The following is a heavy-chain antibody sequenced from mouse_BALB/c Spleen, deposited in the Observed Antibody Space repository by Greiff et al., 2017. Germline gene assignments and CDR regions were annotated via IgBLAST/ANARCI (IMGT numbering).Heavy chain of an antibody. Sequence: EVKLVESGAGLVKPGGSLKLSCAASGYTFSSYTMSWVRQTPEKRLEWVATISSGGSYTNYTDSVKGRFTISRDNAKNTLYLQMSSLKSEDTAMYYCKREPSITSGFDYWGQGTTLTVSS. CDR1: GYTFSSYT. V-gene: IGHV5-6-4*01. J-gene: IGHJ2*01. D-gene: IGHD1-1*01. CDR3: KREPSITSGFDY. CDR2: ISSGGSYT.